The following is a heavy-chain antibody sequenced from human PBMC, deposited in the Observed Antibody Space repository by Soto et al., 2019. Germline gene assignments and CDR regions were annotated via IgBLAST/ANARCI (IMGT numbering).Heavy chain of an antibody. J-gene: IGHJ5*02. CDR1: GGTFSSYA. CDR3: ARDSGTTIAARPSGTFDP. D-gene: IGHD6-6*01. CDR2: IIPIFGTA. Sequence: SVKVSCKAFGGTFSSYAISWVRQAPGKGLEWMGGIIPIFGTANYAQKFQGRVTITADESTSTAYMELSSLRSEDTAVYYCARDSGTTIAARPSGTFDPWGQGTLVTVSS. V-gene: IGHV1-69*13.